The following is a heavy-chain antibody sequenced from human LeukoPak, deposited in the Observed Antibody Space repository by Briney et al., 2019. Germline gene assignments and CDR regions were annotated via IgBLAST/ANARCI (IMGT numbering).Heavy chain of an antibody. CDR3: ARHVTYSSTYSYFDC. J-gene: IGHJ4*02. CDR1: GYRFTCYW. D-gene: IGHD6-19*01. V-gene: IGHV5-51*01. CDR2: IYPGGSDT. Sequence: GESLKISCKASGYRFTCYWIAWVRQMPGKGLEYMGFIYPGGSDTRCSPSFEGQVTISADKSITTAYLQWSSLKASDTAIYYCARHVTYSSTYSYFDCWGQGTLVTVSS.